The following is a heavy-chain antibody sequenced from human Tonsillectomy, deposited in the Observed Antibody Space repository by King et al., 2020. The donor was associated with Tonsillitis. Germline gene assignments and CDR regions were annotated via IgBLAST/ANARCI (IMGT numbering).Heavy chain of an antibody. CDR2: ISSSSSYI. V-gene: IGHV3-21*01. CDR3: ARARYYYDSSGYYVFDS. D-gene: IGHD3-22*01. J-gene: IGHJ4*02. CDR1: GFTFSSYS. Sequence: VQLVESGGGLVKPGGSLRLSCAASGFTFSSYSMNWVRQAPGKGLEWVSSISSSSSYIYYADSLKGRFTISRDNAKNSLYLQMNSLRAEDTAVYYCARARYYYDSSGYYVFDSWGQGTLVTVSS.